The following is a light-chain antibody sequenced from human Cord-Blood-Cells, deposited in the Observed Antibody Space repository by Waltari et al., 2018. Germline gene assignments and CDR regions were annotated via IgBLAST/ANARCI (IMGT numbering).Light chain of an antibody. Sequence: DIVMTKSPDSLAVSLVERATINCKSSQSVLYSSNNKNYLAWYQQKPGQPPKLLIYWASNRESGVPDRFSGSGSGTDFTLTISSLQAEDVAVYYCQQYYSTPYSFGQGTKLEIK. V-gene: IGKV4-1*01. CDR1: QSVLYSSNNKNY. J-gene: IGKJ2*03. CDR2: WAS. CDR3: QQYYSTPYS.